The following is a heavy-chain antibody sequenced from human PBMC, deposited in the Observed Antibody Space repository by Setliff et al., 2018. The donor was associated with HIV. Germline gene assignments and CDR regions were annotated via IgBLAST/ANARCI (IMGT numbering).Heavy chain of an antibody. V-gene: IGHV5-51*01. Sequence: GESLKISCKVSGYNFAGYWIAWVRQMPGQALEWIGVIYPVDSDTKYSPSFQGQVTISADKSTNTAYLQWSSLQASDTAMYYCARRSRGDYVWIGWFDPWGQGTLVTVSS. CDR2: IYPVDSDT. D-gene: IGHD4-17*01. J-gene: IGHJ5*02. CDR3: ARRSRGDYVWIGWFDP. CDR1: GYNFAGYW.